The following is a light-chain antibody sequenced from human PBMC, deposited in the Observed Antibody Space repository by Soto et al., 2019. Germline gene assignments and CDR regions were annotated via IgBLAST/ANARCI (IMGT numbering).Light chain of an antibody. J-gene: IGKJ4*01. Sequence: DVVMPQSPLSLPVTLGQPASISCRSSQGLVYSDGNTYLNCFHQRPGQSPRRLIYKFSNRDSGVPDRISGREAEDVGVYCCMQGTHWPPKLSFGGGTKVEIK. CDR2: KFS. CDR1: QGLVYSDGNTY. CDR3: MQGTHWPPKLS. V-gene: IGKV2-30*01.